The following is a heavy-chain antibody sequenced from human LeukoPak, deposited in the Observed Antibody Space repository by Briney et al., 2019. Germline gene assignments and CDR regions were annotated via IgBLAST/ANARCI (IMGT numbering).Heavy chain of an antibody. CDR2: ITGSGGGT. Sequence: PGGSPRLSCAASGFTFSSYAMSWVRQAPGKGLEWVAAITGSGGGTYYADSVKGRFTISRDNSKNTLYLQMSSLRAEDTAVYYCAKVLFFDYDPFDYWGQGTLVTVSS. D-gene: IGHD3/OR15-3a*01. J-gene: IGHJ4*02. V-gene: IGHV3-23*01. CDR1: GFTFSSYA. CDR3: AKVLFFDYDPFDY.